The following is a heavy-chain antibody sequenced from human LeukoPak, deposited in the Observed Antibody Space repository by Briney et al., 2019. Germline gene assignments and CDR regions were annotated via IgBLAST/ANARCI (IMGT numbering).Heavy chain of an antibody. D-gene: IGHD1-26*01. Sequence: PGGSLRLSCAASGFTFSSYAMSWVRQAPGKGLEWVSAISGSGGSTYYADSVKGRFTISRDNSKNTLYLQMNSLRAEDTAVYYCAKDRGSYNRRRELDYWGQGTLVTVSS. CDR2: ISGSGGST. J-gene: IGHJ4*02. CDR3: AKDRGSYNRRRELDY. CDR1: GFTFSSYA. V-gene: IGHV3-23*01.